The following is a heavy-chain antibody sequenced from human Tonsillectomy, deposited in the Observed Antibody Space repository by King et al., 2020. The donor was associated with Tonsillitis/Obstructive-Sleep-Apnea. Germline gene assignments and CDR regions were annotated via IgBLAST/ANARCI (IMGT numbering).Heavy chain of an antibody. D-gene: IGHD2-2*01. CDR2: ISSSGSTI. J-gene: IGHJ5*02. CDR1: GFTFSDYY. Sequence: VQLVESGGGLVKPGGSLRLSCAASGFTFSDYYMSWIRQAPGKGLEWVSYISSSGSTIYYADSVKGRFTISRDNAKNSLYLQMNSLRAEDTAVDYCARGREYCSSTSCYRWFDPWGQGTLVTVSA. V-gene: IGHV3-11*01. CDR3: ARGREYCSSTSCYRWFDP.